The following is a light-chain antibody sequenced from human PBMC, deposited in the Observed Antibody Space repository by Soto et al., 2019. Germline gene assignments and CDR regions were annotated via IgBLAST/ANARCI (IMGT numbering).Light chain of an antibody. Sequence: QSALTQPASVSGSPGQSLTISCTGTSSDLGSYNLVSWYQQHPGKAPKLMIYEVNKRPSGVSNRYSASKSGNTASLTISGLQAEDEADYYCCSYAGSSTSLVFGGGTKVTVL. J-gene: IGLJ3*02. CDR3: CSYAGSSTSLV. CDR2: EVN. V-gene: IGLV2-23*02. CDR1: SSDLGSYNL.